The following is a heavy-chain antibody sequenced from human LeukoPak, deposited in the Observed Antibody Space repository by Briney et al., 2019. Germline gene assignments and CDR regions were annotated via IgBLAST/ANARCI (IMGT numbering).Heavy chain of an antibody. Sequence: GGSLRLSCAASGFTVSSNYMSWVRQAPGKGLEWVSVIYSGGSTYYADPVKGRFTISRDNSKNTLYLQMNSLRAEDTAVYYCAKDLLYSSSSAVDSWGQGSLVTVSS. V-gene: IGHV3-53*01. D-gene: IGHD6-13*01. CDR1: GFTVSSNY. CDR2: IYSGGST. CDR3: AKDLLYSSSSAVDS. J-gene: IGHJ4*02.